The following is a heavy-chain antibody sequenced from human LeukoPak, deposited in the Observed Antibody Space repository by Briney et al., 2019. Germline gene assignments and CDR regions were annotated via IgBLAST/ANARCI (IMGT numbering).Heavy chain of an antibody. V-gene: IGHV4-34*01. D-gene: IGHD1-26*01. J-gene: IGHJ4*02. CDR3: ARHSVGASFDY. Sequence: SETLSLTCAVYGGPFSGYYWSWIRQPPGKGLEWIGEINHSGSTNYNPSLKSRVTISVDTSKNQFSLKLSSVTAADTAVYYCARHSVGASFDYWGQGTLVTVSS. CDR2: INHSGST. CDR1: GGPFSGYY.